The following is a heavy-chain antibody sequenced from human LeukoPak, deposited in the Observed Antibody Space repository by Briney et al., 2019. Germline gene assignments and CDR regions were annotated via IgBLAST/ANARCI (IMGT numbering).Heavy chain of an antibody. Sequence: GGSLRLSCAASGFTFSSYGMHWVRQAPGKGLEWVAVIWYDGSKEYYAISVKGRFTISRDNSKNTMYLQMNSLRAEDTAVYYCARDGYSFGSFDYWGQGTLVTVSS. J-gene: IGHJ4*02. CDR3: ARDGYSFGSFDY. CDR2: IWYDGSKE. D-gene: IGHD5-18*01. CDR1: GFTFSSYG. V-gene: IGHV3-33*01.